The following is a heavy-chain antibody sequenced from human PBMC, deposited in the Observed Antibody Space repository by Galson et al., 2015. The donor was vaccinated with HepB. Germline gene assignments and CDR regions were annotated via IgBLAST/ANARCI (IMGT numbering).Heavy chain of an antibody. CDR1: GFSFSSHN. CDR2: ITSSSSTM. CDR3: TRLTSSSGGY. Sequence: SLRLSCAASGFSFSSHNMNWVRQAPGKGLEWISYITSSSSTMYYADSVKGRFTISRDNAKNSMYLQMNSLRIEDTAVYYCTRLTSSSGGYWGQGTLVTVSS. V-gene: IGHV3-48*04. D-gene: IGHD6-25*01. J-gene: IGHJ4*02.